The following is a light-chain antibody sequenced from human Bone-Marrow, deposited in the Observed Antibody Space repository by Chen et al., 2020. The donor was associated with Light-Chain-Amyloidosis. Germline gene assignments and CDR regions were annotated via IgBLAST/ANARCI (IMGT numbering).Light chain of an antibody. V-gene: IGLV3-21*02. CDR1: TLGSTS. CDR2: DDS. CDR3: QVWDRSSDRPV. J-gene: IGLJ3*02. Sequence: SYVLTQPSSGSVAPGQTATIACGGNTLGSTSVHWYQQTPGQAPLLVVYDDSDRPSGIPERLSGSNSGNTATLTISRVEAGDEADYYCQVWDRSSDRPVFGGGTKLTVL.